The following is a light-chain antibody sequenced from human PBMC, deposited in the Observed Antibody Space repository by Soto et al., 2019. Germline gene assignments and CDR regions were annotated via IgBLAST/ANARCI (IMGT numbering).Light chain of an antibody. CDR2: RAS. Sequence: DIQMTQSPPTLSASVGDRVIITCRASQSISSWLAWYQQKPGKAPKLIIYRASTLESGVPSRFSGSGSGTEFTLTISSLQPDDFATYYCQQYNSYRLTFGGGTKVEIK. V-gene: IGKV1-5*03. CDR3: QQYNSYRLT. J-gene: IGKJ4*01. CDR1: QSISSW.